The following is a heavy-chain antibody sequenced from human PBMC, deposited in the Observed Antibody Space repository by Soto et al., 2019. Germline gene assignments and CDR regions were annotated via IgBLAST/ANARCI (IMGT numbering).Heavy chain of an antibody. CDR1: DGSISSGPYY. V-gene: IGHV4-39*01. D-gene: IGHD3-22*01. CDR3: ARAEYYYDSSGYQTRAYYFDY. J-gene: IGHJ4*02. Sequence: SETLSLTCTVSDGSISSGPYYWGWIRQPPGKGLEWIGFIYYSGSAYYNPFLKSRVTISIDTSKNQFSLKLSSVTAADTAVYYCARAEYYYDSSGYQTRAYYFDYWGQGTLVTVSS. CDR2: IYYSGSA.